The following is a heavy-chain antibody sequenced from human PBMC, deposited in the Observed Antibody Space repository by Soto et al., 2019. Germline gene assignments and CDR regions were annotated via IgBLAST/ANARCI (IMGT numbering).Heavy chain of an antibody. CDR2: ISFSDGGT. J-gene: IGHJ2*01. CDR3: VKDDRILGRRYFDL. Sequence: GGSLRLSCAASGFTFSSYAMTWVRQAPGKGLEWVSSISFSDGGTYYADSVKGRLTISRDNSKNTLFLQMNSLRVEDTAVYYCVKDDRILGRRYFDLWGRGTLVTVS. D-gene: IGHD2-15*01. V-gene: IGHV3-23*01. CDR1: GFTFSSYA.